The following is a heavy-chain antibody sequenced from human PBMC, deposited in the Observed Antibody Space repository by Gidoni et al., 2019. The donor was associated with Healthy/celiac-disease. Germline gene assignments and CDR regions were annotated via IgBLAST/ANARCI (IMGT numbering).Heavy chain of an antibody. J-gene: IGHJ6*02. CDR3: ARERRGYYYYYGMDV. Sequence: QVQLQQWGAGLLKPSETLSLTCAVYGGSFSGYYWSWIRQPPGKGLEWIGEINHSGSTNYNPSLKSRVTISVDTSKNQFSLKLSSVTAADTAVYYCARERRGYYYYYGMDVWGQGTTVTVSS. CDR1: GGSFSGYY. CDR2: INHSGST. V-gene: IGHV4-34*01.